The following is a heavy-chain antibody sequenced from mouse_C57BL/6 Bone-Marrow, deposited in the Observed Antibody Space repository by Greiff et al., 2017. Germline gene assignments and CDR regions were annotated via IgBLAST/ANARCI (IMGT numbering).Heavy chain of an antibody. V-gene: IGHV1-9*01. J-gene: IGHJ3*01. Sequence: QVQLKQSGAELMKPGASVKLSCKATGYTFTGYWIEWVKQRPGHGLEWIGEILPGSGSTNYNEKFKGKATFTADTSSNTAYMQLSSLTTEDSAIYYCAREDYYDGSSRFAYWGQGTLVTVSA. CDR1: GYTFTGYW. CDR3: AREDYYDGSSRFAY. CDR2: ILPGSGST. D-gene: IGHD1-1*01.